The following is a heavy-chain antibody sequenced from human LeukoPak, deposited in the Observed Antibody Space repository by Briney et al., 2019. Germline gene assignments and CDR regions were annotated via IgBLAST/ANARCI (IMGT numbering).Heavy chain of an antibody. CDR2: INHSGST. J-gene: IGHJ4*02. CDR3: ARGRGVTGYY. V-gene: IGHV4-34*01. CDR1: GGSFSGYY. D-gene: IGHD1-20*01. Sequence: SETLSLTCAVYGGSFSGYYWSWIRQPPGKGPEWIGEINHSGSTNYNPSLKSRVTISVDTSKNQFSLKLSSVTAADTAVYYCARGRGVTGYYWGQGTLVTVSS.